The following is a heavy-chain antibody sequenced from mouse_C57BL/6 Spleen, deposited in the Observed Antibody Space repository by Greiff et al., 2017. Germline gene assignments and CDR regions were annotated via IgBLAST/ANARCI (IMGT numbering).Heavy chain of an antibody. CDR1: GYTFTSYD. V-gene: IGHV1-85*01. CDR3: ARYDSFDV. Sequence: VKLMESGPELVKPGASVKLSCKASGYTFTSYDINWVKQRPGQGLEWIGWIYPRDGSTKYNEKFKGKATLTVDTSSSTAYMELHSLTSEDSAVYFCARYDSFDVWGTGTTVTVSS. D-gene: IGHD2-4*01. CDR2: IYPRDGST. J-gene: IGHJ1*03.